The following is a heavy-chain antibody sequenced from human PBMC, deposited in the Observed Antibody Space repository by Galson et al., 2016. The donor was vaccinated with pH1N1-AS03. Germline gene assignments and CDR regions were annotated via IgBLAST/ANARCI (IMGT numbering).Heavy chain of an antibody. CDR3: VRPSSGSFRY. Sequence: SLRLSCAAPGFTFSDYAIHWVRQAPGKGLEWISYISYSGDTENYADSVKGRFSISRDNAKNSLYLQMSALRPEDTAVYYCVRPSSGSFRYWGPGTLVTVSS. D-gene: IGHD1-26*01. J-gene: IGHJ4*02. CDR2: ISYSGDTE. V-gene: IGHV3-48*03. CDR1: GFTFSDYA.